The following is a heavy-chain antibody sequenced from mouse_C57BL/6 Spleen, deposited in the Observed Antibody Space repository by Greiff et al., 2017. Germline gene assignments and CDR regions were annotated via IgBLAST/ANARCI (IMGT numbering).Heavy chain of an antibody. CDR3: ARHAPLTTVVAPYAMDY. CDR2: IWSDGST. J-gene: IGHJ4*01. CDR1: GFSLTSYG. V-gene: IGHV2-6-1*01. D-gene: IGHD1-1*01. Sequence: QVQLKESGPGLVAPSQSLSITCTVSGFSLTSYGVHWVRQPPGKGLEWLVVIWSDGSTTYNSALKSRLSISKDNSKSEVFLKMNSLQTDDTAMYYWARHAPLTTVVAPYAMDYWGQGTSVTVSS.